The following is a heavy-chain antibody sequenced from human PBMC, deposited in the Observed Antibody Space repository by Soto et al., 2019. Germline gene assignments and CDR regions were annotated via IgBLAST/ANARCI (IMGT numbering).Heavy chain of an antibody. V-gene: IGHV1-2*02. CDR3: AREAFGSSWPIDPFDY. CDR1: GYTFTGYY. CDR2: INPNSGGT. Sequence: ASVKVSCKASGYTFTGYYMHWVRQAPGQGLEWMGWINPNSGGTNYAQKFQGRVTMTRDTFISTAYMELSRLRSDDTAVYYCAREAFGSSWPIDPFDYWGQGTLVTVSS. J-gene: IGHJ4*02. D-gene: IGHD6-13*01.